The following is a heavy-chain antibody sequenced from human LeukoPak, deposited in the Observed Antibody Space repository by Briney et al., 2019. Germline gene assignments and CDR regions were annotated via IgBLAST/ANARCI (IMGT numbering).Heavy chain of an antibody. CDR3: ARGANWGSPDY. CDR2: IYYSGST. D-gene: IGHD7-27*01. V-gene: IGHV4-59*01. CDR1: GGSISSYY. J-gene: IGHJ4*02. Sequence: SETLSLTCTVSGGSISSYYWSWIRQPPGKGLEWIGYIYYSGSTSYNPSLKSRVTISLDTSKNQFSLKLSSVTAADTAVYYCARGANWGSPDYWGQGTLVTVSS.